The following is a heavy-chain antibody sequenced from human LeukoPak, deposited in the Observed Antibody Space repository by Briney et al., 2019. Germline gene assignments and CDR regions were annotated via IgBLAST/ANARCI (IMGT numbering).Heavy chain of an antibody. J-gene: IGHJ4*02. CDR1: GFTFSDYA. Sequence: GGSLRLSCTASGFTFSDYAMSWFRQAPGKGLVWVGFIRTKAHGGTAEYAASVKDRFTISRDDSKSIAHLQMNSLKIEDTAVYYCSRDPTTIARGYFDYWGQGTLVTVSS. D-gene: IGHD4-11*01. CDR3: SRDPTTIARGYFDY. V-gene: IGHV3-49*03. CDR2: IRTKAHGGTA.